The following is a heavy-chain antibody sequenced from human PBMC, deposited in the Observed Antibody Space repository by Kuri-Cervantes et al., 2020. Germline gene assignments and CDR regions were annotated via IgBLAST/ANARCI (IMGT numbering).Heavy chain of an antibody. V-gene: IGHV3-66*01. J-gene: IGHJ3*02. CDR1: GFTVSSNY. CDR2: IYSGGST. D-gene: IGHD2-2*01. CDR3: ARDFDRAAMPGYAFDI. Sequence: ETLSLTCAASGFTVSSNYMSWVRQAPGKGLKWVSVIYSGGSTYYADSVKGRFTISRDNSKNTLYLQMNSLRAEDTAVYYCARDFDRAAMPGYAFDIWGQGTMVTVSS.